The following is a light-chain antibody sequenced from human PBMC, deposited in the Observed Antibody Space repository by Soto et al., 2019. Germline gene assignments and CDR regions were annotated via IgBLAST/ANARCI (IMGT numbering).Light chain of an antibody. CDR2: GNR. V-gene: IGLV1-44*01. CDR3: QAYDYSLTASV. Sequence: QSVLTQPPSASGTPGQRVTISCSGSSSNIGSHTVNWYQHLPGTAPRLLIYGNRNRPSGVPERFSGSKSGTSASLAITGLQAEDEADYYCQAYDYSLTASVFGGGTKLTVL. CDR1: SSNIGSHT. J-gene: IGLJ3*02.